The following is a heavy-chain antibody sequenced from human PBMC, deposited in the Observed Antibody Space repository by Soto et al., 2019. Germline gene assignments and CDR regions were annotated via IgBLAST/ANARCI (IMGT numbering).Heavy chain of an antibody. Sequence: SETLSLTCTVSGGSISSYYWSWIRQPPGKGLEWIGYIYYSGSTNYNPSLKSRVTISVDTSKNQFSLKLSSVTAADTAVYYCANDRYTDEAFDIWGQGTLVTVSS. V-gene: IGHV4-59*01. CDR3: ANDRYTDEAFDI. CDR1: GGSISSYY. D-gene: IGHD3-16*01. J-gene: IGHJ4*02. CDR2: IYYSGST.